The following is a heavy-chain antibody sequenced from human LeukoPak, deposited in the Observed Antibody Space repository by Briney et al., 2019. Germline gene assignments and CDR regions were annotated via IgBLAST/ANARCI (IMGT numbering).Heavy chain of an antibody. J-gene: IGHJ6*03. Sequence: GGALRLSCAASGFTFSSYSMNWVRQAPGKGLEGVSYISSSSSTIYYADSVKGRFTISRDNSKNSLYLQMNSLRAEDKAVYYCARDRVIAARDYYYYYMDVWGKGTTVTVSS. CDR1: GFTFSSYS. D-gene: IGHD6-6*01. CDR2: ISSSSSTI. CDR3: ARDRVIAARDYYYYYMDV. V-gene: IGHV3-48*04.